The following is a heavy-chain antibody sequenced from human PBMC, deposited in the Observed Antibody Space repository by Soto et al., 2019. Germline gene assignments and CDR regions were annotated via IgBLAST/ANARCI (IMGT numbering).Heavy chain of an antibody. Sequence: ASVKVSCKASGYTFTSYDINWVRQATGQGLEWMGWMNPNSGNTGYAQKFQGRVTMTRNTSISTAYMELSSLRSEDTAVYYCARGPYYDFWSSYFGYYYYYGMDVWGQGTTVTV. V-gene: IGHV1-8*01. J-gene: IGHJ6*02. CDR2: MNPNSGNT. CDR3: ARGPYYDFWSSYFGYYYYYGMDV. D-gene: IGHD3-3*01. CDR1: GYTFTSYD.